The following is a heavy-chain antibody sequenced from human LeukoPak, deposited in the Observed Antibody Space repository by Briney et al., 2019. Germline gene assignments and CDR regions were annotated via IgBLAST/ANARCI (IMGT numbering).Heavy chain of an antibody. CDR2: ISGSGGST. CDR1: GFTFSSYA. J-gene: IGHJ4*02. D-gene: IGHD4-17*01. CDR3: AKFPSRTVTTKEYYFDY. Sequence: GGSLRLSCAASGFTFSSYAMSWVRQAPGKGLEWVSAISGSGGSTYYADSVKGRFTISRDNSKNTLYLQMNSLRAEDTAVYYCAKFPSRTVTTKEYYFDYWGQGTLVTVSS. V-gene: IGHV3-23*01.